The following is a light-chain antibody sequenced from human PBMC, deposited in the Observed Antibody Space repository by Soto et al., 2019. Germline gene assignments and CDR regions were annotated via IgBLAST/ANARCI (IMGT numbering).Light chain of an antibody. Sequence: QSVLTQPPSVSGAPGQRVTISCTGSSSNIGAGYDVHWYQQLPGTAPKLLIYGNSNRPSGVPDRFSGSKSGTSASLAITGLQAEDEADYYCPSYASSLRGVVFGGGPKLTVL. V-gene: IGLV1-40*01. CDR3: PSYASSLRGVV. J-gene: IGLJ2*01. CDR2: GNS. CDR1: SSNIGAGYD.